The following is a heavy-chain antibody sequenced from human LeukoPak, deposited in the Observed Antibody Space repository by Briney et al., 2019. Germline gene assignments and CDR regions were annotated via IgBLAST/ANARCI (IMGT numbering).Heavy chain of an antibody. Sequence: PGGSLRLSCAASEFTLSTYAMNWVRQAPGKGLEWVAVISSDGTNKYYADSVKGRFTISRDNSKNTLYLQMNSLRPEDTAVYYCARDYATDTDMAWGQGTLVTVSS. J-gene: IGHJ5*02. CDR3: ARDYATDTDMA. CDR2: ISSDGTNK. V-gene: IGHV3-30-3*01. CDR1: EFTLSTYA. D-gene: IGHD5-18*01.